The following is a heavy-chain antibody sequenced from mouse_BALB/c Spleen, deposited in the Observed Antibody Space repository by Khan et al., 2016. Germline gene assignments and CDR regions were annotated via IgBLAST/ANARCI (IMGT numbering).Heavy chain of an antibody. CDR1: GYTFTDYS. J-gene: IGHJ3*01. V-gene: IGHV9-2-1*01. CDR3: AIATLLRRLAY. D-gene: IGHD1-2*01. CDR2: INTETGEP. Sequence: QIQLVQSGPELKKPGETVKISCKASGYTFTDYSMHWVKQTPGKGLKWMGWINTETGEPTYADDFKGRFAFSLETSASTAYLQITNLKNEDTATYFCAIATLLRRLAYWGQGTLVTVSA.